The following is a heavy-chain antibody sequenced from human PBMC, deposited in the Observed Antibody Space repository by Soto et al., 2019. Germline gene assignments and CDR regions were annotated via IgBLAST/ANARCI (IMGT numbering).Heavy chain of an antibody. J-gene: IGHJ6*02. Sequence: SETLSLTCTVSGGSISSYYWSWIRQPPGKGLEWIWYIYYSGSTNYNPSLKSRVTISVDTSKNQFSLKLSSVTAADTAVYYCARTPLGRLGYCSGGSCFVYYGMDLWGQGTTVNAS. CDR3: ARTPLGRLGYCSGGSCFVYYGMDL. V-gene: IGHV4-59*01. CDR2: IYYSGST. CDR1: GGSISSYY. D-gene: IGHD2-15*01.